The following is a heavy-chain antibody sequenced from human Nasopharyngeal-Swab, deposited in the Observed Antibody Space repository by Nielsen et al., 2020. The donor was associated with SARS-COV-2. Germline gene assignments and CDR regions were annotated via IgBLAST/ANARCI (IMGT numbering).Heavy chain of an antibody. CDR2: ISTYNGNT. J-gene: IGHJ4*02. D-gene: IGHD2-21*01. CDR3: AREMVMVSAPDY. V-gene: IGHV1-18*01. Sequence: WVRQAPGQGLEWLGWISTYNGNTRYAQNLQGRLTLTTDTSTRTAYMELWSLRSDDTAVYYCAREMVMVSAPDYWGQGTLVTVSS.